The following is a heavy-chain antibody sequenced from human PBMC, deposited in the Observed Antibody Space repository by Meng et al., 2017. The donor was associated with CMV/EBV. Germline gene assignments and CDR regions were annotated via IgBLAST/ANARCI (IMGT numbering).Heavy chain of an antibody. J-gene: IGHJ6*02. CDR3: ASLHIKGPMDV. CDR1: GYTVTGYY. V-gene: IGHV1-2*02. Sequence: ASVKVSCKASGYTVTGYYMHWVRQAPGQGLEWMGWINHNSGGTNYAQKFQGRVTMTRDTSISTAYMELSRLRSDDTAVYYCASLHIKGPMDVWGQGTTVTVSS. CDR2: INHNSGGT. D-gene: IGHD2-21*01.